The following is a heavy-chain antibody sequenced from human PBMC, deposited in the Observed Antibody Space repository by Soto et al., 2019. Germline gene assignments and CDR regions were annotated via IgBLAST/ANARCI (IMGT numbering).Heavy chain of an antibody. CDR3: ARDSRHSSGWYVFYYGMDV. J-gene: IGHJ6*02. CDR1: GGSFSGYY. V-gene: IGHV4-34*01. D-gene: IGHD6-19*01. CDR2: INHSGGT. Sequence: SETLSLTCAVYGGSFSGYYWSWIRQPPGKGLEWIGEINHSGGTNYNPSLKSRVTISVDTSKNQFSLKLSSVTAADTAVYYCARDSRHSSGWYVFYYGMDVWGQGTTVTVSS.